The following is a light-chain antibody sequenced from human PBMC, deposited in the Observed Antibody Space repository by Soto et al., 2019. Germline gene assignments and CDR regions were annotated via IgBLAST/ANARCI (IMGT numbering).Light chain of an antibody. CDR2: LGS. V-gene: IGKV2-28*01. CDR1: QSLLHSNGYNY. CDR3: MQALHSPYT. Sequence: DIVMTQSPLSLPVTPGEPASISCRSSQSLLHSNGYNYLDWYLQKPGQSPQLLIYLGSTRASGFPDRFSGSGSGTDFTLKISRVEAADVGVYYCMQALHSPYTFGQGTKLEIK. J-gene: IGKJ2*01.